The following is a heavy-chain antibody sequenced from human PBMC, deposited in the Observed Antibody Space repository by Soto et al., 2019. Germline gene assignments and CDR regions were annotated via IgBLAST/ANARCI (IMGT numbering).Heavy chain of an antibody. CDR3: ARVSRDYDFWSGYPYHYYGMDV. CDR2: INAGNGNT. J-gene: IGHJ6*02. Sequence: ASVKVSCKASGYTFTSYAMHWVRQAPGQRLEWMGWINAGNGNTKYSQKFQGRVTITRDTSASTAYMELSSLRSEDTAVYYCARVSRDYDFWSGYPYHYYGMDVWGQGTTVTVSS. CDR1: GYTFTSYA. V-gene: IGHV1-3*01. D-gene: IGHD3-3*01.